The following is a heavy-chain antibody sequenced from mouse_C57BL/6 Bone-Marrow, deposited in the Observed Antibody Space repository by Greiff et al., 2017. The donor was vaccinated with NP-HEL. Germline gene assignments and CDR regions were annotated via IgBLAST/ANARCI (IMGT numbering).Heavy chain of an antibody. J-gene: IGHJ4*01. V-gene: IGHV5-4*01. CDR3: ARDWDTTVVAPYYAMDY. Sequence: EVQRVESGGGLVKPGGSLKLSCAASGFTFSSYAMSWVRQTPEKRLEWVATISDGGSYTYYPDNVKGRFTISRDNAKNNLYLQMSHLKSEDTAMYYCARDWDTTVVAPYYAMDYWGQGTSVTVSS. D-gene: IGHD1-1*01. CDR2: ISDGGSYT. CDR1: GFTFSSYA.